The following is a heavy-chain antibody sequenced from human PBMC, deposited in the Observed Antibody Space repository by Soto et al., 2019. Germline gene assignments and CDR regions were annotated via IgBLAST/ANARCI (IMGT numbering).Heavy chain of an antibody. CDR1: GFTFSSYW. J-gene: IGHJ4*02. Sequence: GGSLRLSCAASGFTFSSYWMHWVRQAPGKGLVWVSRINSDGSSTSYADSVKGRFTISRDNAKNTLYLQMNSLRAEDTAVYYCASLGYYDSHVGFDYWGQGTLVTVSS. D-gene: IGHD3-22*01. CDR3: ASLGYYDSHVGFDY. CDR2: INSDGSST. V-gene: IGHV3-74*01.